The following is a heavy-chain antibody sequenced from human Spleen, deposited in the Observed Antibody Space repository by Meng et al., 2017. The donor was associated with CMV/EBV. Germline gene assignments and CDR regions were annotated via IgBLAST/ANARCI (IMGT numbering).Heavy chain of an antibody. CDR1: AYTFSDYY. J-gene: IGHJ5*02. D-gene: IGHD4-11*01. Sequence: ASVKVSCKVSAYTFSDYYIHWVRQAPGQRPEWMGWSSPNSGATLSAQRFQGRVTLTRDTSISTAYMELSRLTSNDTAVYYCARPVTTSFFDPWGQGTLVTVSS. CDR2: SSPNSGAT. V-gene: IGHV1-2*02. CDR3: ARPVTTSFFDP.